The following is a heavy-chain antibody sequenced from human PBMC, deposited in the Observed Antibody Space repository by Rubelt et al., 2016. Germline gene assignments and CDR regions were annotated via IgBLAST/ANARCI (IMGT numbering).Heavy chain of an antibody. CDR2: INPNLGGT. CDR3: ARFAIGGHSSGYLFDY. J-gene: IGHJ4*02. Sequence: QVQLVQSGAEVKKPGASVKVSCKASGYTFTGYYMHWVRQAPGQGLEWMGWINPNLGGTNYAQKFQGRVTMTRDTSISTAYMELSRLRSDDTAVYYCARFAIGGHSSGYLFDYWGQGTLVTVSS. D-gene: IGHD3-22*01. V-gene: IGHV1-2*02. CDR1: GYTFTGYY.